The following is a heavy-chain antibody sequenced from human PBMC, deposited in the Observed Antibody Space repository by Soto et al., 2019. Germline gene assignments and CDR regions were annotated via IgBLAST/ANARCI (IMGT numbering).Heavy chain of an antibody. CDR2: ISSTTNYI. CDR1: GFTFTRYS. CDR3: ARESEDLTSNFDY. Sequence: GGSLRLSCAASGFTFTRYSTNWVRQAPGKGLEWVSSISSTTNYIYYADSMKGRFTVSRDNAKNSVYLEMNSLSAEDTAVYYCARESEDLTSNFDYWGQGTLVTVSS. V-gene: IGHV3-21*01. J-gene: IGHJ4*02.